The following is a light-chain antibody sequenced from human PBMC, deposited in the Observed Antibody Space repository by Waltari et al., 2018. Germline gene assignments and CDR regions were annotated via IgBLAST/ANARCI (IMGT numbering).Light chain of an antibody. V-gene: IGLV7-43*01. Sequence: QTVVTQEPSLTVSPGGTVTLTCAYSTGTVASAHYPSWFQQMPGQAPRALIFSSTNKYSWTPARFSGSLLGGKAALTLSSVQPEDEADYYCLLHFGGDQLVFGGGTRLTVL. CDR3: LLHFGGDQLV. J-gene: IGLJ3*02. CDR2: SST. CDR1: TGTVASAHY.